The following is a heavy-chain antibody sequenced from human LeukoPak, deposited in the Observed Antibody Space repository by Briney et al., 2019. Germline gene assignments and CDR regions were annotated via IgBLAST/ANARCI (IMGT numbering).Heavy chain of an antibody. CDR2: IKEDGTAK. Sequence: GGSLRLSCAASGFTFSSSWMAWVRQAPGKGLEWVGNIKEDGTAKNYVVSVRGRFTISRDNAKNSLYLQMNSLRAEDTAVYYCVRDDDRPDNGPDYWGQGTLVTVSS. CDR1: GFTFSSSW. V-gene: IGHV3-7*01. CDR3: VRDDDRPDNGPDY. J-gene: IGHJ4*02. D-gene: IGHD3-22*01.